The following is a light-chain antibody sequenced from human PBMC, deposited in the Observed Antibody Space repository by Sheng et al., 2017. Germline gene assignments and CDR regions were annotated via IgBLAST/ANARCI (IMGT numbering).Light chain of an antibody. V-gene: IGKV1-5*03. Sequence: DIQMTQSPSTLSASVGDRVTITCRASQSISSWLAWYQQKPGKAPKLLIYKASSLESGVTSRFSGSGSGTEFTLTISSLQPDDFATYYCQQYNSYSAWTFGQGTKVEIK. CDR3: QQYNSYSAWT. J-gene: IGKJ1*01. CDR2: KAS. CDR1: QSISSW.